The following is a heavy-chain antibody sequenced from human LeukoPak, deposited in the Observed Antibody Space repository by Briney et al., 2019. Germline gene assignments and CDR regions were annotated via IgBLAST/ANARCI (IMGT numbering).Heavy chain of an antibody. CDR1: GYTFTSYG. Sequence: RASVKVSCKASGYTFTSYGISWVRQAPGQGLEWMGWISAYNGHTKYAQRLQGRVTMTTDTSTSTAYMELRSLRSDDTAVYYCARGFPPRRSYDSSGYYSYNFDYWGQGTLVTVSS. V-gene: IGHV1-18*01. CDR3: ARGFPPRRSYDSSGYYSYNFDY. D-gene: IGHD3-22*01. CDR2: ISAYNGHT. J-gene: IGHJ4*02.